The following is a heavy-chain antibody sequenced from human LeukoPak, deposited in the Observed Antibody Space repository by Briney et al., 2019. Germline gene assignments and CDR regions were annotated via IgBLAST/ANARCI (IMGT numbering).Heavy chain of an antibody. CDR3: ARGAPPYSSGWYFFYYYYGMDV. J-gene: IGHJ6*02. D-gene: IGHD6-19*01. Sequence: GGSLRLSCAASGFTFSSYWMHWVRHAPGKGLVWVSRINSDGSSTSYADSVKGRFTISRDNAKNTPYLQMNSLRAEDTAVYYCARGAPPYSSGWYFFYYYYGMDVWGQGTTVTVSS. CDR1: GFTFSSYW. V-gene: IGHV3-74*01. CDR2: INSDGSST.